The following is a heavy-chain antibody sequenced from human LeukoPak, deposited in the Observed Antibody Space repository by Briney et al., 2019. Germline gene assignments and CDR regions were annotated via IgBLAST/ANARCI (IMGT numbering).Heavy chain of an antibody. CDR3: AGRGSSSGTFDV. Sequence: KPSETLSLTCTVSGGSISSYYWTWIRQPAGKRLEWIGRIYTSGGTNYNPSLKSRVTMSVDKSKNQISLNLASLTAADTALYYCAGRGSSSGTFDVWGPGTFVTISS. V-gene: IGHV4-4*07. J-gene: IGHJ3*01. D-gene: IGHD2-2*01. CDR1: GGSISSYY. CDR2: IYTSGGT.